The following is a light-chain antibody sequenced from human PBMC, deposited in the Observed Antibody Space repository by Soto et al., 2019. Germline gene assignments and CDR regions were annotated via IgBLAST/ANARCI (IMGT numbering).Light chain of an antibody. CDR3: TSYTSSSTVV. CDR2: EVS. J-gene: IGLJ2*01. V-gene: IGLV2-14*01. Sequence: QSALTQPASVSGSPGQSITISCTGTSSDVGGYNYVSWYQQHPGKAPRLMIYEVSNWPSGVSNRFSGSKSGNTASLTISGLQAEDEADYYCTSYTSSSTVVFGGGTKLTVI. CDR1: SSDVGGYNY.